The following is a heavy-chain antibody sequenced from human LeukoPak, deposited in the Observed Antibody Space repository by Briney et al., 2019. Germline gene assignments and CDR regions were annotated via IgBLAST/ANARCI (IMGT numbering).Heavy chain of an antibody. CDR3: ARVGYYEIVVV. CDR2: ISYDGSNK. D-gene: IGHD3-22*01. Sequence: GRSLRLSCAASGFTFSSYAMHWVRQAPGKGLEWVAVISYDGSNKYYADSVKGRFTISRDNSKNTLYLQMNSLRAEDTAVYYCARVGYYEIVVVWGQGTTVTVSS. V-gene: IGHV3-30*04. CDR1: GFTFSSYA. J-gene: IGHJ6*02.